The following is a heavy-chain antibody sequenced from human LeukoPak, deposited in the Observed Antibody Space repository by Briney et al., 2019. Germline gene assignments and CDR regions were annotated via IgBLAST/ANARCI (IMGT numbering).Heavy chain of an antibody. D-gene: IGHD6-13*01. CDR3: ARGRIAEENWFDP. Sequence: ASVKVPCKASGGTFSSYAISWVRQAPGQGLEWMGGIIPIFGTANYAQKFQGRVTITTDESTSTAYMELSSLRSEDTAVYYCARGRIAEENWFDPWGQGTLVTVSS. J-gene: IGHJ5*02. CDR2: IIPIFGTA. CDR1: GGTFSSYA. V-gene: IGHV1-69*05.